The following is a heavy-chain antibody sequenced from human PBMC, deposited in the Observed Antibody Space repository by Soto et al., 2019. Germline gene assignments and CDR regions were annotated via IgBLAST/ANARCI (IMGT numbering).Heavy chain of an antibody. CDR3: XXXXDQWVPDH. CDR1: GFSFRTHG. CDR2: ISGDGSNK. D-gene: IGHD1-26*01. Sequence: QVQLVESGGGVVQPGGSLRLSCAASGFSFRTHGMHWVRQAPGKGLEWVALISGDGSNKYYAESVKGRFTISRENXXXXXXXXXXXXXXXXXXXXXXXXXXDQWVPDHWGQGTLLIVSS. V-gene: IGHV3-30*03. J-gene: IGHJ4*02.